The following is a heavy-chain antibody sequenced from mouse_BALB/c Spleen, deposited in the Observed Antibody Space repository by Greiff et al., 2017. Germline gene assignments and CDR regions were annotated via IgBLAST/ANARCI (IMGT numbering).Heavy chain of an antibody. V-gene: IGHV1-28*01. Sequence: EVQLQQSGPELMTPGASVKISCKASGYSFTSYYMNWVKQSHGKSLEWIGYIDPFNGGTSYNQKFKGKATLTVDKSSSTAYMHLSSLTSEDSAVYYCARCLLHAMDYWGQGTSVTVSS. CDR2: IDPFNGGT. D-gene: IGHD2-10*01. J-gene: IGHJ4*01. CDR1: GYSFTSYY. CDR3: ARCLLHAMDY.